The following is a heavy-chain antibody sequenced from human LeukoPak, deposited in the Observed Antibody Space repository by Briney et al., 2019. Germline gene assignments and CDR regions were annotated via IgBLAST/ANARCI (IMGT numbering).Heavy chain of an antibody. D-gene: IGHD3-22*01. J-gene: IGHJ4*02. Sequence: PGGSLRLSCAASGLTFSSYAMHWVRQAPGKGLEWVAVISYDGSNKYYADSVKGRFTISRDNSKNTLYLQMNSLRAEDTAVYYCARNPPEGGYLASWGQGTLVTVSS. CDR3: ARNPPEGGYLAS. CDR1: GLTFSSYA. V-gene: IGHV3-30*04. CDR2: ISYDGSNK.